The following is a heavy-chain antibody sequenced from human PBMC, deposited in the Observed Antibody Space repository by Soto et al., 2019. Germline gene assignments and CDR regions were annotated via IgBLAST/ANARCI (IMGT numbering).Heavy chain of an antibody. Sequence: QVQLVQSGAEVKKPGSSVKVSCKASGGTVNRNAVNWVRQAPGQGLEWMGGIIPIFGTANYAQKFQGRVTITADESTSTAYRELSSLRSEDTAIYYCAKGRSSTSTWFDPWGQGTLVTVSS. CDR2: IIPIFGTA. CDR1: GGTVNRNA. J-gene: IGHJ5*02. CDR3: AKGRSSTSTWFDP. D-gene: IGHD2-2*01. V-gene: IGHV1-69*12.